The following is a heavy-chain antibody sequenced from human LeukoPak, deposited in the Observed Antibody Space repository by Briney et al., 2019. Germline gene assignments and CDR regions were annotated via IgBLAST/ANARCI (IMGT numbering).Heavy chain of an antibody. D-gene: IGHD2-2*01. CDR3: ARLGPATFDY. V-gene: IGHV4-59*01. CDR2: IHYSGST. J-gene: IGHJ4*02. Sequence: SEALSLTCTVSGGSITAYYWAWVRQPPGKGLEWIAFIHYSGSTNYNPSLKSRVTISLDTSRNQFSLKLSSVTAADTAVYYCARLGPATFDYWGQGTLVTVSS. CDR1: GGSITAYY.